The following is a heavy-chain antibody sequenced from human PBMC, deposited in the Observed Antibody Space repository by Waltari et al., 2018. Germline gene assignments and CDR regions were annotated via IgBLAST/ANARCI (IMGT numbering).Heavy chain of an antibody. D-gene: IGHD2-2*01. Sequence: EVQPVESGVGLVPPWGSLRLPCAASGFTFTIYWMSWVRQDPGKGLVSVSRIKNDGSGTTYTDSVKGRFTVTRDNAKNTLYLQMNSLGVQDTARYYCARGGAYHAFDIWGQGTLVTVAS. CDR3: ARGGAYHAFDI. J-gene: IGHJ3*02. CDR2: IKNDGSGT. V-gene: IGHV3-74*01. CDR1: GFTFTIYW.